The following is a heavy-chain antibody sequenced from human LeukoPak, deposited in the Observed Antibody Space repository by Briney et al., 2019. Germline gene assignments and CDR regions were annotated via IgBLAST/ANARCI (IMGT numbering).Heavy chain of an antibody. D-gene: IGHD5-12*01. Sequence: PGGSLRLSCAASGFTFSSYAMYWVRQAPGKGLEGVAVISYDGSDKFYADSVKGRFTISRDSSKNTLYLQMNSLRPEDTAVYYCAGARPSMWIDYWGQGTLVTVSS. J-gene: IGHJ4*02. CDR3: AGARPSMWIDY. CDR1: GFTFSSYA. V-gene: IGHV3-30*04. CDR2: ISYDGSDK.